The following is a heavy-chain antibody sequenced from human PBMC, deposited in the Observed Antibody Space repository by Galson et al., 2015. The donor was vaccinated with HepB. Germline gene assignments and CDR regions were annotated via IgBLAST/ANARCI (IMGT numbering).Heavy chain of an antibody. D-gene: IGHD6-13*01. Sequence: SLRLSCAASGFTFSSYAMHWVRQAPGKGLEWVALISYDGSNKYYADSVKGRFTISRDNSENTLYLQMNSLRAEDTAVYYCARECLSSSIYYFDYWGQGTLVTVSS. CDR1: GFTFSSYA. V-gene: IGHV3-30-3*01. CDR3: ARECLSSSIYYFDY. CDR2: ISYDGSNK. J-gene: IGHJ4*02.